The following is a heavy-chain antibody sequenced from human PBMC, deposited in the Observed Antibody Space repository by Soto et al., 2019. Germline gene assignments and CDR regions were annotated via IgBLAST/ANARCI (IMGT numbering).Heavy chain of an antibody. CDR3: ARYSNSPRYDGMDV. V-gene: IGHV3-48*02. D-gene: IGHD4-4*01. J-gene: IGHJ6*02. Sequence: EVQLVESGGGLVQPGGSLRLSCAASGFTFSSYSMNWVRQAPGKGLEWVSYISSSSSTIYYADSVKGRFTISRDNAKNSQCLKMNSLRDEDTAVYYCARYSNSPRYDGMDVWGQGTTVTASS. CDR1: GFTFSSYS. CDR2: ISSSSSTI.